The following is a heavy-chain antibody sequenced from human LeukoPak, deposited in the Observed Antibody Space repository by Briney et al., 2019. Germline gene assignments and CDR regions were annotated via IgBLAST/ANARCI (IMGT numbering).Heavy chain of an antibody. J-gene: IGHJ3*02. D-gene: IGHD3-22*01. Sequence: GGSLRLSCAASGFTFRSYEIHWVRQAPGKGLEWISYISTSGDTMYYADSVKGRFTISRDNAKNSVYLHMNSMRGEDTAVYYCARDVDESYYYDSSGNPSGAVDIWGQGTTVTVSS. CDR2: ISTSGDTM. V-gene: IGHV3-48*03. CDR1: GFTFRSYE. CDR3: ARDVDESYYYDSSGNPSGAVDI.